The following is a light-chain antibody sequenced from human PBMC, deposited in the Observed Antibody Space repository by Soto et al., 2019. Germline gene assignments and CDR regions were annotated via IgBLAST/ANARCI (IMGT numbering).Light chain of an antibody. Sequence: SHELTQPPSVSVAPGKTARITCGGNNIGSKSVHWYQQKAGQAPILAMYYDSDRPSGIPERFSGSNSGNTATLTISTVEAGDEADYYCQVWDISSNHVVFGGGTKLTVL. V-gene: IGLV3-21*04. CDR3: QVWDISSNHVV. J-gene: IGLJ2*01. CDR2: YDS. CDR1: NIGSKS.